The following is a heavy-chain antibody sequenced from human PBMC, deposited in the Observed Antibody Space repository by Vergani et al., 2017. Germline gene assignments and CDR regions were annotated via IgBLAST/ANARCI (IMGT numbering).Heavy chain of an antibody. CDR3: ARDHGEARGCYCMDG. V-gene: IGHV3-21*01. CDR2: ISSSSSYI. CDR1: GFTFSSYS. J-gene: IGHJ6*03. D-gene: IGHD3-10*01. Sequence: EVQLVESGGGLVKPGGSLRLSCAASGFTFSSYSMNWVRQAPGKGLEWVSSISSSSSYIYYAGSVKGRFTISRDNPKNSLYLQMNSLRAEDTAVYYCARDHGEARGCYCMDGWGKXP.